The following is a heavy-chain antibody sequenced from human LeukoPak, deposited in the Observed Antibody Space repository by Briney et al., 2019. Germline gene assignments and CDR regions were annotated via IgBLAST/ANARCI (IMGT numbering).Heavy chain of an antibody. CDR3: GREPRAGVAHFDY. Sequence: GGSLRLSCAASGFTFSSYSMNWVRQAPGNGLEWVSYISSRSSTIYYADSVKGRFTISRDNAKNSLYLQMNSLRAEDTAVYYCGREPRAGVAHFDYWGQGTLGTVSS. CDR1: GFTFSSYS. V-gene: IGHV3-48*01. D-gene: IGHD3-3*01. CDR2: ISSRSSTI. J-gene: IGHJ4*02.